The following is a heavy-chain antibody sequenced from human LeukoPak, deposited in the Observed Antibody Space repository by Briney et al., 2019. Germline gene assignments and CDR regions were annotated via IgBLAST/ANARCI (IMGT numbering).Heavy chain of an antibody. Sequence: GASVKVSCKASGGTFSSYAISWVQQAPGQGLEWMGGIIPIFGTANYAQKFQGRVTITADESTSTAYMELSSLRSEDTAVYYCAREGKLPFDYWGQGTLVTVSS. CDR3: AREGKLPFDY. J-gene: IGHJ4*02. V-gene: IGHV1-69*13. CDR1: GGTFSSYA. CDR2: IIPIFGTA. D-gene: IGHD1-26*01.